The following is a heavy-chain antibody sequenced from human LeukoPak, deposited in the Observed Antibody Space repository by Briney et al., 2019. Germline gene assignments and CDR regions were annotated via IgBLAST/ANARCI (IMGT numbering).Heavy chain of an antibody. J-gene: IGHJ4*02. CDR1: GFTFSSYG. D-gene: IGHD6-13*01. CDR2: IWYDGSKK. Sequence: PGGSLRLSCAASGFTFSSYGIHWVRLAPGKGLEWVAVIWYDGSKKYYADSVKGRFTISRDDSKNTLYLQMNSLRAEDTAIYYCARDPGTLATYFDYWGPGTLVTVSS. CDR3: ARDPGTLATYFDY. V-gene: IGHV3-33*08.